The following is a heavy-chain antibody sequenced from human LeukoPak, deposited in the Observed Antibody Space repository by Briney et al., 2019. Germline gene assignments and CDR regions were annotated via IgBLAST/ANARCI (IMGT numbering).Heavy chain of an antibody. CDR3: AWGMDV. CDR1: GFIFSSYW. CDR2: IRHDGREK. V-gene: IGHV3-7*04. J-gene: IGHJ6*02. Sequence: GGSLRLSCEASGFIFSSYWMTWVRQAPGKAPEWVANIRHDGREKYYVGSVKGRFIISRDNAKNSLYLQMNSLRVEDTAIYYCAWGMDVWGQGTTVTVSS.